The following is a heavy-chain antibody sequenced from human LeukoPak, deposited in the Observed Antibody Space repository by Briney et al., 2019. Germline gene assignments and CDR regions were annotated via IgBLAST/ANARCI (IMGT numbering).Heavy chain of an antibody. D-gene: IGHD5-18*01. J-gene: IGHJ4*02. V-gene: IGHV1-69*04. CDR3: ARDSLKPDNTAMVMPSSS. CDR1: GGTFNSYA. CDR2: IIPILGIA. Sequence: SVKVSCKASGGTFNSYAISWVRQAPGQGLEWMGRIIPILGIANYAQKFQGRVTITADKSTSTAYMELSSLGSEDTAVYYCARDSLKPDNTAMVMPSSSWGQGTLVTVSS.